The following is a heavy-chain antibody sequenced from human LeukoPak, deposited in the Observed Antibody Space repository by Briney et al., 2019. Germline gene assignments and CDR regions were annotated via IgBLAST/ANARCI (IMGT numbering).Heavy chain of an antibody. CDR1: GFTFSSYG. D-gene: IGHD3-22*01. J-gene: IGHJ4*02. CDR3: AASSSGYCDY. Sequence: GGSLRLSCAASGFTFSSYGMHWVRQAPGKGLEWVAVIWYDGSNKYYADSVKGRFTISRDNSKNTLYLQMNSLRAKDTAVYYCAASSSGYCDYWGQGTLVTVSS. CDR2: IWYDGSNK. V-gene: IGHV3-33*01.